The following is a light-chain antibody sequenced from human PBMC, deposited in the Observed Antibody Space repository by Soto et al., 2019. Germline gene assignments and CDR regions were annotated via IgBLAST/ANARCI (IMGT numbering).Light chain of an antibody. J-gene: IGLJ1*01. CDR1: SSDVGAYNY. V-gene: IGLV2-14*01. CDR3: SSYTSSSTLV. CDR2: DVS. Sequence: QSALTQPASVSGSPGQSITISCTGTSSDVGAYNYVSWYQQHPGKAPKLMICDVSNRPSGVSNRFSSSKSGNTASLTISGLQAEDEADYYCSSYTSSSTLVFGTGTKLTVL.